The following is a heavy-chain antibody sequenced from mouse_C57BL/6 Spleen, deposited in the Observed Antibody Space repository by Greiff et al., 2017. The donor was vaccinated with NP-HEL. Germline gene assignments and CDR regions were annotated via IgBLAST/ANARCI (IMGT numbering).Heavy chain of an antibody. Sequence: DVQLVESGPGLVKPSQSLSLTCSVTGYSITSGYYWNWIRQFPGNKLEWMGYISYDGSNNYNPSLKNRISITRDTSKNQFFLKLNSVTTEDTATYYCARRGYDYFDYWGQGTTLTVSS. CDR3: ARRGYDYFDY. V-gene: IGHV3-6*01. CDR2: ISYDGSN. D-gene: IGHD2-2*01. CDR1: GYSITSGYY. J-gene: IGHJ2*01.